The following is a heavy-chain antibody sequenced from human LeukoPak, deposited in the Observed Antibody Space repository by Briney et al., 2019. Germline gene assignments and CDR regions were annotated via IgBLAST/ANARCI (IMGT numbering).Heavy chain of an antibody. V-gene: IGHV1-24*01. J-gene: IGHJ5*02. CDR2: FDPEDGET. Sequence: ASVKVSCKVSGYTLTELSMHWVRQAPGKGLEWMGGFDPEDGETIYAQKFQGRATMTEDTSTDTAYMELSSLRSEDTAVYYCATMTTVTSNWFDPWGQGTLVTVSS. CDR1: GYTLTELS. D-gene: IGHD4-11*01. CDR3: ATMTTVTSNWFDP.